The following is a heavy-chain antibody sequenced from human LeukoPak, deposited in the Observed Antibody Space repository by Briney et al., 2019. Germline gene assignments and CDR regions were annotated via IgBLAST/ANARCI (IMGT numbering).Heavy chain of an antibody. CDR2: IKSKTDGGTP. Sequence: NPGGSLRLSCAASGFTFSNAWMSWVRQAPGKGLEWVGRIKSKTDGGTPDYAAPVKGRFTISRDDSKNTLYLQMNSLKTEDTAVYYCTGVSRSSRYDYWGQGTLVTVSS. V-gene: IGHV3-15*01. CDR1: GFTFSNAW. J-gene: IGHJ4*02. D-gene: IGHD6-13*01. CDR3: TGVSRSSRYDY.